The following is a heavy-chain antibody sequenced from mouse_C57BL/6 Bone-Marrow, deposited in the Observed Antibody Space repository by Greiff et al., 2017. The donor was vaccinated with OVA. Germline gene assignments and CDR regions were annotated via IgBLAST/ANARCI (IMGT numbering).Heavy chain of an antibody. CDR3: ARRVGYYYGSSYWYFDV. CDR1: GYTFTGYW. CDR2: ILPGSGST. J-gene: IGHJ1*03. Sequence: LQESGAELMKPGASVKLSCKATGYTFTGYWIEWVKQRPGHGLAWIGEILPGSGSTNYNEKFKGKATVTAATSSNTAYMQLSSLTTEDAAIYYCARRVGYYYGSSYWYFDVWGTGTTVTVAS. V-gene: IGHV1-9*01. D-gene: IGHD1-1*01.